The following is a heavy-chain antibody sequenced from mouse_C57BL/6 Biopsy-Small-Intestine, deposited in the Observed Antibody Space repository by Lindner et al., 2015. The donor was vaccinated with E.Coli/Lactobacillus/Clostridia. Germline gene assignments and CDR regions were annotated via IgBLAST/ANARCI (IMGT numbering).Heavy chain of an antibody. Sequence: VQLQESGPELVKPGASVNISCKASGYSFTDYNINWVRQNNGKSLEWIGVINPNYGATAYNQKFKGKATLTVDQSSSTAYLHLNSLTSEDSAVYYCARRGNGEGFAYWGQGTLVTVSA. J-gene: IGHJ3*01. CDR1: GYSFTDYN. V-gene: IGHV1-39*01. CDR3: ARRGNGEGFAY. CDR2: INPNYGAT.